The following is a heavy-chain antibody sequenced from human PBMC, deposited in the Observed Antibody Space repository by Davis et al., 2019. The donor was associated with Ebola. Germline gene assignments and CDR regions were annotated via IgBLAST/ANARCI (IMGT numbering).Heavy chain of an antibody. D-gene: IGHD3-10*01. CDR3: ARDYGPGAMVQGVTSGGMDV. CDR2: IYYSGST. J-gene: IGHJ6*02. Sequence: SETLSLTCTVSGGSISSYYWSWIRQPPGKGLEWIGYIYYSGSTNYNPSLKSRVTISVDTSKNQFSLKLSSVTAADTAVYYCARDYGPGAMVQGVTSGGMDVWGQGTTVTVSS. V-gene: IGHV4-59*01. CDR1: GGSISSYY.